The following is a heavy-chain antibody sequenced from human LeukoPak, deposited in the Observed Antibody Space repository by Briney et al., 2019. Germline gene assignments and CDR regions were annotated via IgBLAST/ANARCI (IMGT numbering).Heavy chain of an antibody. CDR1: GGSISSSDYY. J-gene: IGHJ5*02. V-gene: IGHV4-39*01. Sequence: SETLSLTCTVSGGSISSSDYYWGWLRQPPGKGLEWIVSNYYGESTYYNPSLKSRVTISVDTSMNQFSLKLSFVTTADTAVYYCARALGYCSGGSCTRGYNWYDPWGQGTLVTVPS. D-gene: IGHD2-15*01. CDR3: ARALGYCSGGSCTRGYNWYDP. CDR2: NYYGEST.